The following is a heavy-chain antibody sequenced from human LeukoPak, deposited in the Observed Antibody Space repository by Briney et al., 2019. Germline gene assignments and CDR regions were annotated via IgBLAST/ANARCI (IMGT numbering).Heavy chain of an antibody. CDR2: IWYDGSKK. Sequence: GGSLRLSCAASGFSFSSYGMHWVRQAPGKGLEWMAVIWYDGSKKYYADSVKGRFTISRDNSKNTLSLQMHSLRVEDTAVYYCARVSNYDFWSGYINSWGQGTLVTVSS. J-gene: IGHJ4*02. CDR1: GFSFSSYG. CDR3: ARVSNYDFWSGYINS. D-gene: IGHD3-3*01. V-gene: IGHV3-33*01.